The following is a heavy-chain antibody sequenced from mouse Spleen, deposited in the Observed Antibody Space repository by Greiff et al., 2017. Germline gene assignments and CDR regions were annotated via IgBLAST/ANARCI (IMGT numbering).Heavy chain of an antibody. V-gene: IGHV5-6-2*01. D-gene: IGHD2-10*02. CDR1: GFTFSSYA. CDR3: ASHPEYGNPGGYAMDY. J-gene: IGHJ4*01. Sequence: EVKLMESGGGLVKPGGSLKLSCAASGFTFSSYAMSWVRQTPEKRLEWVAAINSNGGSTYYPDTVKDRFTISRDNAKNTLYLQMSSLRSEDTALYYCASHPEYGNPGGYAMDYWGQGTSVTVSS. CDR2: INSNGGST.